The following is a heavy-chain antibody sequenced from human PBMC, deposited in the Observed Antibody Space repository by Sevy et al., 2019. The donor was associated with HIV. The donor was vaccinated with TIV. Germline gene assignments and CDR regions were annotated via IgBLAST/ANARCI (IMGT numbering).Heavy chain of an antibody. J-gene: IGHJ4*02. D-gene: IGHD6-19*01. CDR3: ARISSGWPGV. Sequence: SETLSLTCTVSGGSISSYYWSWIRQPPGKGLEWIGYIYYSGSTNYNPSLKSRVTISVDTSKNQFSLKLSSVTAADTAVYNCARISSGWPGVWGQGTLVTVSS. CDR2: IYYSGST. CDR1: GGSISSYY. V-gene: IGHV4-59*01.